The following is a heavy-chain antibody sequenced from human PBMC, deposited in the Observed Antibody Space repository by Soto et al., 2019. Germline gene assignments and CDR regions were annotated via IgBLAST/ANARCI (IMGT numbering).Heavy chain of an antibody. CDR1: FYTFTSYG. V-gene: IGHV1-18*04. CDR3: ATPPVNTSTWY. Sequence: ASVXVCFKASFYTFTSYGSIFGLQAPGQGLDCMGWISAYNGNTNYAQKLQGRVTMTTDKSTSTAYMELRSLRSDETAVYYCATPPVNTSTWY. D-gene: IGHD2-2*01. J-gene: IGHJ2*01. CDR2: ISAYNGNT.